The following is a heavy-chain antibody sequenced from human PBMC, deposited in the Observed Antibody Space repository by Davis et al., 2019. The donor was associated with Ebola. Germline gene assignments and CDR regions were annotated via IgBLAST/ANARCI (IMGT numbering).Heavy chain of an antibody. V-gene: IGHV3-23*01. J-gene: IGHJ3*01. CDR2: LGLSADT. Sequence: GGSLRLSCAASGFVFRNYVMSWVRRAPGKGLEWVSTLGLSADTYYADSVKGRFTISRDNSKNTLYLQMNGLRVEDTAIYYCAKDNRNIWSEVWGQGTMVTVSS. CDR3: AKDNRNIWSEV. D-gene: IGHD2/OR15-2a*01. CDR1: GFVFRNYV.